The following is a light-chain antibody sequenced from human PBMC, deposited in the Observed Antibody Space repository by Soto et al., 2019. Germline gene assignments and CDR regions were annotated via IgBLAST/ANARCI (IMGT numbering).Light chain of an antibody. CDR2: DGS. V-gene: IGLV2-14*01. CDR1: SSDVGGVNY. CDR3: SSYTSGTGLV. Sequence: QSALTQPASVSGSPGQSITISCTGISSDVGGVNYVSWYQQHPGKAPKLMIFDGSNRPSGVSDRFSASKSGSTASLTISGLQAEDDGDYYCSSYTSGTGLVFGGETQLTVL. J-gene: IGLJ2*01.